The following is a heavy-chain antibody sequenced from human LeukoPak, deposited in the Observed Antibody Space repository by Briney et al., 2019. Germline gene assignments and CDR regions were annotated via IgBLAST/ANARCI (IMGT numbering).Heavy chain of an antibody. Sequence: ASVKVSCKASGYTFTGYYMHWVRPAPGQGLEWMGWINPNSGGTNYAQKFQGRVTMTRDTSISTAYMELSRLRSDDTAVYYCARGYYYDSSGYPFDYWGQGTLVTVSS. CDR3: ARGYYYDSSGYPFDY. J-gene: IGHJ4*02. V-gene: IGHV1-2*02. D-gene: IGHD3-22*01. CDR2: INPNSGGT. CDR1: GYTFTGYY.